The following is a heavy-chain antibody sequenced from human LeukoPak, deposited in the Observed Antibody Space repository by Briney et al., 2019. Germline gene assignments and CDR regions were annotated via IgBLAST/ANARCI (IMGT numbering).Heavy chain of an antibody. D-gene: IGHD4-23*01. V-gene: IGHV3-23*01. CDR2: IGSTDT. CDR1: GFTFDICG. J-gene: IGHJ4*02. Sequence: GGSLRLSCVASGFTFDICGMSWVRQAPGKGLEWVSSIGSTDTYYADSVRGRFTVSRDNSKNTLYLQMNSLRAEDTGVYYCAKDGTPINSIWDYFGKWGQGTLVTVSS. CDR3: AKDGTPINSIWDYFGK.